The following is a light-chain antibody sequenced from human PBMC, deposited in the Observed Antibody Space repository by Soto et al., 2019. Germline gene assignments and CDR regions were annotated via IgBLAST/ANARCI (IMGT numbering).Light chain of an antibody. Sequence: IVMTQSPATLSVSSGERATLPCRASQTVSRSLAWYQQKPGQAPRLLIYGASTRATGIPGRFSGSGSGTDFTLTISSLQSEDFAVYYCQQYIDWPPYTFGQGTKVDIK. V-gene: IGKV3-15*01. CDR1: QTVSRS. CDR3: QQYIDWPPYT. J-gene: IGKJ2*01. CDR2: GAS.